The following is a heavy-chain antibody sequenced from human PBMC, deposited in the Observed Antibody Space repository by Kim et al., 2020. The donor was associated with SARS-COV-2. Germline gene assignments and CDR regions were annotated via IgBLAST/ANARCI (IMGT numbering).Heavy chain of an antibody. Sequence: KYSQKVKGKVTLTRHESAKTAYMELSSLKSEDTAVYYCARDMNPTVYDYWGQGTLVTVSS. V-gene: IGHV1-3*01. CDR3: ARDMNPTVYDY. J-gene: IGHJ4*02. D-gene: IGHD4-4*01.